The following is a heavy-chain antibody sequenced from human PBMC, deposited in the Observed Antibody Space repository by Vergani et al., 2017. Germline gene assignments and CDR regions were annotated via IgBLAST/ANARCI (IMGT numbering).Heavy chain of an antibody. J-gene: IGHJ4*02. V-gene: IGHV1-18*01. Sequence: QVQLVQSGAEVKKPGASVKVSCKASGYPFPSYGISLVRPAPGQGLEWMGRISAYNGNTNYAQKLQGRVTMTTDTSTSPAYMELRILRSDDTAVYYCVSTTGTTQDFDDWGQGTLVTVSS. CDR2: ISAYNGNT. D-gene: IGHD1-1*01. CDR1: GYPFPSYG. CDR3: VSTTGTTQDFDD.